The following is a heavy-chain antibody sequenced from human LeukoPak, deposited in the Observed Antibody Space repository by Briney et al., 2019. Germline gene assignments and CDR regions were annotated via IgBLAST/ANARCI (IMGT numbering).Heavy chain of an antibody. J-gene: IGHJ4*02. D-gene: IGHD1-26*01. CDR2: ISSSSSYI. Sequence: GGSLRLSCAASGFTFSSYEMNWVRQAPGKGLEWVSSISSSSSYIYHADSVKGRFTISRDNAKNSLYLQMNSLRAEDTAVYYCARDMVGATRAFDYWGQGTLVTVSS. CDR3: ARDMVGATRAFDY. CDR1: GFTFSSYE. V-gene: IGHV3-21*01.